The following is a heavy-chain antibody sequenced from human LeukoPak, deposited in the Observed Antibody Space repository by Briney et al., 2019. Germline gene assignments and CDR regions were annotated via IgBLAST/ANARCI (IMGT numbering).Heavy chain of an antibody. Sequence: GRSLRLSCAASGFTFDDYAMHWVRQAPGKGLEWVSGISWSSGSIGYADSVKGRFTISRDNAKNSLYLQMNSLRAEDTALYYCAKGQDSHYYYYGMDVWGQGTTVTVSS. CDR2: ISWSSGSI. CDR1: GFTFDDYA. J-gene: IGHJ6*02. CDR3: AKGQDSHYYYYGMDV. V-gene: IGHV3-9*01. D-gene: IGHD2-15*01.